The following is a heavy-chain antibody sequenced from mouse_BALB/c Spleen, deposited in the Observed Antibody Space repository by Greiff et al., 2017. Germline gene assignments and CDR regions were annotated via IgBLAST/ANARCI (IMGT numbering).Heavy chain of an antibody. D-gene: IGHD1-1*01. CDR3: ARDGSSYAEDY. CDR2: IDPANGNT. CDR1: GFNIKDTH. Sequence: VQLQQSGAELVKPGASVQLSCTASGFNIKDTHMHWVKQRPEQGLEWIGRIDPANGNTKYDPKFQGKATITADTSSNTAYLQLSSLTSEDTAVYYCARDGSSYAEDYWGQGTTLTVSS. J-gene: IGHJ2*01. V-gene: IGHV14-3*02.